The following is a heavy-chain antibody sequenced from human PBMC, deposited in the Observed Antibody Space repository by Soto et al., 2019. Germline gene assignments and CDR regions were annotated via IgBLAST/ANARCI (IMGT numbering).Heavy chain of an antibody. CDR3: ARGIAAAGTTYYYGMDV. J-gene: IGHJ6*02. D-gene: IGHD6-13*01. Sequence: QVQLVQSGAEVKKPGSSVKVSCKASGGTFSSYAISWVRQAPGQGLEWLGGIIPIFGTANYAQKFQGRVTIAADESTSTAYMELSSLRSEDTAVYYCARGIAAAGTTYYYGMDVWGQGITVTVSS. CDR1: GGTFSSYA. V-gene: IGHV1-69*01. CDR2: IIPIFGTA.